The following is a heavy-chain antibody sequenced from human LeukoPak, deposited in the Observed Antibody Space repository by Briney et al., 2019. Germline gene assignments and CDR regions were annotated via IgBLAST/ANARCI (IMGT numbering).Heavy chain of an antibody. CDR1: GGSINSYY. CDR2: IYHSGST. CDR3: AREVTYYGSGSYHKNFDY. V-gene: IGHV4-59*12. Sequence: SETLSLTCTVSGGSINSYYWSWIRQPPGKGLEWIGDIYHSGSTNYNLSLKSRVTISVDTSKNQFSLKLSSVTAAGTAVYYCAREVTYYGSGSYHKNFDYWGQGTLVTVSS. J-gene: IGHJ4*02. D-gene: IGHD3-10*01.